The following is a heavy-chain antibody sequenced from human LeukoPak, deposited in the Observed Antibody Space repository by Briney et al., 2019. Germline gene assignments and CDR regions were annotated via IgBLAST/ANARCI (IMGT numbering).Heavy chain of an antibody. Sequence: GGSLRLSCAACGFTFSDYYMSWLRQAPGKGLEWVSYISSSGSTIYYADSVKGRFTISRDNAKNSLYLQMNSLRAEDTAVYYCARSRYYYDSSGYYPIDYWGQGTLVTVSS. V-gene: IGHV3-11*01. J-gene: IGHJ4*02. CDR2: ISSSGSTI. CDR3: ARSRYYYDSSGYYPIDY. CDR1: GFTFSDYY. D-gene: IGHD3-22*01.